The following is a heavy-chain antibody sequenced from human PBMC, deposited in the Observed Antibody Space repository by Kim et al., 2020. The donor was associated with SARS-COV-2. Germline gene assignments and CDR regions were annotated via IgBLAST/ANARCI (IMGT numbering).Heavy chain of an antibody. D-gene: IGHD6-13*01. J-gene: IGHJ6*02. CDR3: ARDFQYSSSWHGSNYYYGMDV. CDR1: GFTFSSYG. V-gene: IGHV3-33*01. Sequence: GGSLRLSCAASGFTFSSYGMHWVRQAPGKGLEWVAVIWYDGSNKYYADSVKGRFTISRDNSKNTLYLQMNSLRAEDTAVYYCARDFQYSSSWHGSNYYYGMDVWGQGTTVTVSS. CDR2: IWYDGSNK.